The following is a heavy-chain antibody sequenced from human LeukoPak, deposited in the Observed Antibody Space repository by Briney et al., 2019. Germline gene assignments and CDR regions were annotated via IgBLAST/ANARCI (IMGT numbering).Heavy chain of an antibody. CDR2: IYTSGST. CDR1: GGSISSYY. Sequence: PSETLSLTCTVSGGSISSYYWSWIRQPPGKGLEWMGYIYTSGSTNYNPSLKSRVTISVDTSKNQFSLKLSSVTAADTAVYYCARHKGAVAGTKNWFDPWGQGTLVTVSS. V-gene: IGHV4-4*09. J-gene: IGHJ5*02. D-gene: IGHD6-19*01. CDR3: ARHKGAVAGTKNWFDP.